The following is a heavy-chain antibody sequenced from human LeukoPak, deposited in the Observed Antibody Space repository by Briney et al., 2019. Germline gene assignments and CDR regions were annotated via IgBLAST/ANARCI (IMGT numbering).Heavy chain of an antibody. Sequence: SVKVSCKASGFTFTSSAVQWVRQARGQRLEWIGWIVVGSGNTNYAQKFQERVTITRDMSTSTAYMELSSLRSEDTAVYYCAAWDGSGCYHFDYWGQGTLVTVSS. CDR2: IVVGSGNT. CDR1: GFTFTSSA. CDR3: AAWDGSGCYHFDY. D-gene: IGHD3-10*01. V-gene: IGHV1-58*01. J-gene: IGHJ4*02.